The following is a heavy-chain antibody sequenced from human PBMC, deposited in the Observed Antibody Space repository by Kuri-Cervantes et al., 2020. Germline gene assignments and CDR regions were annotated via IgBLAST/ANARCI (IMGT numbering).Heavy chain of an antibody. V-gene: IGHV3-23*01. CDR2: ISGSGGST. Sequence: LSLTCAASGFTFRSYAMSWVRQAPGKGLEWVSAISGSGGSTYYADSVKGRFTISRDNSKNTLYLQMNSLRAEDTAVYYCAKHQAGYSGYDYFDYWGQGTLVTVSS. CDR1: GFTFRSYA. CDR3: AKHQAGYSGYDYFDY. D-gene: IGHD5-12*01. J-gene: IGHJ4*02.